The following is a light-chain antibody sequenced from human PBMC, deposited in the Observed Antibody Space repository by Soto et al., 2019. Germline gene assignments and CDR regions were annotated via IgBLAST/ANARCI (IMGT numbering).Light chain of an antibody. J-gene: IGLJ2*01. CDR2: DNY. CDR1: SSNIGNNY. Sequence: QSVLTQPPSVSATPGQKVTISCSGISSNIGNNYVSWYQQFPGTAPKLLIYDNYWRPSGIPDRFSASKSGTSATLGITGLQTGDEADYYCATWDSSLSAVVVGGGTKVTVL. CDR3: ATWDSSLSAVV. V-gene: IGLV1-51*01.